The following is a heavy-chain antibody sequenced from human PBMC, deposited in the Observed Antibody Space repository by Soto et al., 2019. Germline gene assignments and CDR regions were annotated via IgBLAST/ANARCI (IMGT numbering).Heavy chain of an antibody. J-gene: IGHJ4*02. Sequence: GGSLRLSCAASGFIFSTSGMHWVRQAPGKGLEWVAVISYDGSNKYYADSVRGRFTISRDNSNNTLYLQMNSLRTDDTAVYSCAKDFYNYDFRAGSFDYWGQGTLVTVSS. CDR2: ISYDGSNK. CDR3: AKDFYNYDFRAGSFDY. D-gene: IGHD3-22*01. V-gene: IGHV3-30*18. CDR1: GFIFSTSG.